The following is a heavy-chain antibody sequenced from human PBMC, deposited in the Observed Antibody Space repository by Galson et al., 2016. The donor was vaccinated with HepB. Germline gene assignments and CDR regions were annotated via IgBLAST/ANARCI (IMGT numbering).Heavy chain of an antibody. D-gene: IGHD2-15*01. Sequence: SETLSLTCTVSGGSISSSSYYWGWIRQPPGKGLEWIGTIYYSGTTYYNPSLKSRLTISVDTSKNQFSLKLSSVTAADTAVYYCARHGRYGVVAAGHFDYWGQGTLVTVSS. CDR1: GGSISSSSYY. CDR3: ARHGRYGVVAAGHFDY. CDR2: IYYSGTT. V-gene: IGHV4-39*01. J-gene: IGHJ4*02.